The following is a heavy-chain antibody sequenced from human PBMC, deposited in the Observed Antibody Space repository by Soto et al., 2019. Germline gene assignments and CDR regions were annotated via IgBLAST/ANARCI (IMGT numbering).Heavy chain of an antibody. CDR1: GGSIKTYY. Sequence: SETLSLTCTVSGGSIKTYYWSWVRQTAVKGLEWIGRIYTSGTANYNPSLKGRVIMSVDTSKNQFSLKMTSVTAADTAVYYCARDFDSSSWYRLDQWGQGIPVTVSS. V-gene: IGHV4-4*07. CDR2: IYTSGTA. D-gene: IGHD6-13*01. CDR3: ARDFDSSSWYRLDQ. J-gene: IGHJ4*02.